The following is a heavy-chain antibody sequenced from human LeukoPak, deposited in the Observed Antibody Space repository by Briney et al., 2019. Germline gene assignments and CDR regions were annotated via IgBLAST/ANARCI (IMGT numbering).Heavy chain of an antibody. Sequence: SETLSLTCSVSGGSIINYYWSWIRQAPGKGLEWIGHIHSSGTTNYNPSLKSRVTISVDTSKNQFSLKLSSVTAADTAVYYCARGGGGNDFDYWGQGTLVTVSS. D-gene: IGHD4-23*01. CDR1: GGSIINYY. CDR2: IHSSGTT. V-gene: IGHV4-4*09. J-gene: IGHJ4*02. CDR3: ARGGGGNDFDY.